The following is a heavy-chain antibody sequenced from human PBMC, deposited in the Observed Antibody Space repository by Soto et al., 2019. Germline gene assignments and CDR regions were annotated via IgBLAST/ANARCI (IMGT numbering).Heavy chain of an antibody. V-gene: IGHV1-8*02. Sequence: ASVKVSCKASGYTFTSYGISWVRQAPGQGLEWMGWMNANSGNTGYAQKFQGRVTMTRNTSISTAYMELSSLRSEDTAVYYCARVPSSSNYYYYYYMDVWGKGTTVTVSS. CDR1: GYTFTSYG. D-gene: IGHD3-10*01. CDR2: MNANSGNT. J-gene: IGHJ6*03. CDR3: ARVPSSSNYYYYYYMDV.